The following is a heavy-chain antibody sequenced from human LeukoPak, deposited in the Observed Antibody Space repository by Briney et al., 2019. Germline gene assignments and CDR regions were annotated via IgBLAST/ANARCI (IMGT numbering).Heavy chain of an antibody. CDR2: IYYSGST. CDR3: AGQDNILTGPAFDI. V-gene: IGHV4-39*01. J-gene: IGHJ3*02. Sequence: SETLSLTCTVSGGSISSSSYYWGWIRQPPGKGLEWIGSIYYSGSTYYNPSLKSRVTICVDTSKNQFSLKLSSVTAADTAVYYCAGQDNILTGPAFDIWGQGTMVTASS. CDR1: GGSISSSSYY. D-gene: IGHD3-9*01.